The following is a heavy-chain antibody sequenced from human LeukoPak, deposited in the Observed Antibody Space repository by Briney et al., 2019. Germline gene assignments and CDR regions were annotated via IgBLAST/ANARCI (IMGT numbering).Heavy chain of an antibody. Sequence: GASVKVSCKASGGTFSSYAISWVRQAPGQGLEWMGGIIPIFGTANYAQKFQGRVTITTDESTRTAYMELSSLRSEDTAVYYCARGCWYSSSSGATYYYYYMDVWGKGTTVTVSS. D-gene: IGHD6-6*01. CDR2: IIPIFGTA. V-gene: IGHV1-69*05. J-gene: IGHJ6*03. CDR3: ARGCWYSSSSGATYYYYYMDV. CDR1: GGTFSSYA.